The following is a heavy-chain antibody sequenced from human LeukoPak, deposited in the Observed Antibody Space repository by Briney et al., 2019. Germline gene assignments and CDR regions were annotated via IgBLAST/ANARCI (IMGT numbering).Heavy chain of an antibody. CDR1: GYTFRDYG. J-gene: IGHJ4*02. CDR2: ISLNNGNT. D-gene: IGHD2-8*01. Sequence: ASVKVSCKASGYTFRDYGISWVRQAPGQGLEWMGWISLNNGNTNFAEALQGRVTITTDTSTTTTYMELTNLTSDDTAVYYCARVRNGALFDHWGQGTLVIVSA. V-gene: IGHV1-18*01. CDR3: ARVRNGALFDH.